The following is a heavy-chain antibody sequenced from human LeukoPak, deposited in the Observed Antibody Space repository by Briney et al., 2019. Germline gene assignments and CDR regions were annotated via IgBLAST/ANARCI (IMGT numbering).Heavy chain of an antibody. CDR2: IYYAGST. CDR1: GGSINSYY. J-gene: IGHJ3*02. V-gene: IGHV4-59*01. Sequence: SETLSLTCTVSGGSINSYYWSWIRQPPGKGLEWIGYIYYAGSTNYNPSLKSRVTISVDTSKNQFSLKLSSVTAADTAVYYCARDRYYDSSGYNEAFDIWGQGTMVTVSS. CDR3: ARDRYYDSSGYNEAFDI. D-gene: IGHD3-22*01.